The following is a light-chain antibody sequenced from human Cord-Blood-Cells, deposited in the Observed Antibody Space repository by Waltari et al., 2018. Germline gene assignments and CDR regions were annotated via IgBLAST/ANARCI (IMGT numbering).Light chain of an antibody. J-gene: IGLJ2*01. CDR1: SSDVGGSNY. CDR3: SSYTSSSTVV. V-gene: IGLV2-14*01. Sequence: HSALNQPASVSGSPGQSITISCPGTSSDVGGSNYVSGYQQNSGKAPKLMIYDVSNRPSGVSNRFTGSKSGNTASLTISGLQAEDEADYYCSSYTSSSTVVFGGGTKLTVL. CDR2: DVS.